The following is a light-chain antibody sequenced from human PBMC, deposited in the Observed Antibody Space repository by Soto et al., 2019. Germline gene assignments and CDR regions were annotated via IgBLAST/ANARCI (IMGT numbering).Light chain of an antibody. CDR2: GAF. Sequence: VMGQSPVTVAGCPGERATLSCRASQSVSSNLAWYQQKPGQAPSLLIYGAFTRATGIPARFSGTGSGTEFTLTISSLQSEDFAVYYCQQYGSSPWTFGQGSMVDVK. CDR3: QQYGSSPWT. J-gene: IGKJ1*01. CDR1: QSVSSN. V-gene: IGKV3D-15*02.